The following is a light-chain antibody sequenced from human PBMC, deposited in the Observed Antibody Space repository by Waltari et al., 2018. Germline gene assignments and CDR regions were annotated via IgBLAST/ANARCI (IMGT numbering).Light chain of an antibody. CDR1: QDISSY. Sequence: DIQMTQSPSSLSASVGDRVTITCRASQDISSYLAWYQQKPGQAPKLLVYAASSLQSGVPSSFIGSGSGTHFTLTITSLQPEDVATYYCQELNSYPRAFGPGTKVEIK. CDR3: QELNSYPRA. V-gene: IGKV1-9*01. CDR2: AAS. J-gene: IGKJ3*01.